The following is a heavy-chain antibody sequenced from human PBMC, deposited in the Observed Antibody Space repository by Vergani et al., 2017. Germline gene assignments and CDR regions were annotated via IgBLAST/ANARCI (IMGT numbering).Heavy chain of an antibody. CDR2: IYPGDSDT. D-gene: IGHD5-12*01. CDR3: TTYLSGYDGVAVATP. J-gene: IGHJ5*02. V-gene: IGHV5-51*01. Sequence: EVQLVQSGAEVKKPGESLKISCQGSGYSFTTYWIGWVRQMPGKGLEWMGIIYPGDSDTRYSPSFQGQVTISADKSISAAYLQWSSLKASDTAMYYCTTYLSGYDGVAVATPWGQGTLVTVSS. CDR1: GYSFTTYW.